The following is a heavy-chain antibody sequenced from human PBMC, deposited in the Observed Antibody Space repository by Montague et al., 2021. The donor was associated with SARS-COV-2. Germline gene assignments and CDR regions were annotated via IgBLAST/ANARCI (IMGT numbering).Heavy chain of an antibody. Sequence: SKTLSLTCTVSGGSVSSGSYYRSWIRQPPGKGLQSIGYIYYTGSTNYNPSLQSRVTISVDSSKNQFSVRLSSVTAADTAVYYCARISGITSWYYDYWGQGTMVTVSS. D-gene: IGHD1-14*01. V-gene: IGHV4-61*01. CDR1: GGSVSSGSYY. CDR2: IYYTGST. J-gene: IGHJ4*02. CDR3: ARISGITSWYYDY.